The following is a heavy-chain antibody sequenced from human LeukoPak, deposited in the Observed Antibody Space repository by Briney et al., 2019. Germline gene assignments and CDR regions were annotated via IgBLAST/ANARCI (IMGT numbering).Heavy chain of an antibody. V-gene: IGHV4-34*01. CDR2: INHSGST. CDR3: ARDIGGYYFDY. Sequence: SETLSLTCAAYGGSFSGYYWSWIRQPPGKGLEWIGEINHSGSTNYNPSLKSRVTISVDTSKNQFSLKLSSVTAADTAVYYCARDIGGYYFDYWGQGTLVTVSS. CDR1: GGSFSGYY. J-gene: IGHJ4*02. D-gene: IGHD3-10*01.